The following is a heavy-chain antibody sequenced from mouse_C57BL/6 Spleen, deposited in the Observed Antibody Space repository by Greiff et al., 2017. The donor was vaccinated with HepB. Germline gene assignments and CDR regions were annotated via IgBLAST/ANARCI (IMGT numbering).Heavy chain of an antibody. V-gene: IGHV1-64*01. D-gene: IGHD2-5*01. Sequence: QVQLKQPGAELVKPGASVKLSCKASGYTFTSYWMHWVKQRPGQGLEWIGMIHPNSGSTNYNEKFKSKATLTVDKSSSTAYMQLSSLTSEDSAVYYCARSDSNYFDYWGQGTTLTVSS. J-gene: IGHJ2*01. CDR1: GYTFTSYW. CDR3: ARSDSNYFDY. CDR2: IHPNSGST.